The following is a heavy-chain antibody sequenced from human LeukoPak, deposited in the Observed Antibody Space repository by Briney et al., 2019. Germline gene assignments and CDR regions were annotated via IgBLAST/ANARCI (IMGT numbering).Heavy chain of an antibody. J-gene: IGHJ6*03. V-gene: IGHV3-21*01. D-gene: IGHD3-22*01. CDR2: ISSSSSYI. CDR1: GFTFSSYS. Sequence: GGSLRLSCAASGFTFSSYSMNWVRQAPGKGLEWVSSISSSSSYIYYADSVKGRFTTSRDNAKNSLYLQMTSLRVEDTAVYYCAEGYYDSSGAYYYYYMDVWGKGTTVTVSS. CDR3: AEGYYDSSGAYYYYYMDV.